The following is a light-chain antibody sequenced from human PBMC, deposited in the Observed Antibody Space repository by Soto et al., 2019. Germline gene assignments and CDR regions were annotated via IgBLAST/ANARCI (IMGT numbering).Light chain of an antibody. CDR3: CSYVGNSAWV. CDR2: DGS. Sequence: QSALTQPASVSGSPGQSITISCTGTSSDVGSYNLVSWYQQHPGKAPKLLIYDGSKRPSGVSNRFSESKSGNTASLTISGFQAEDEAFYFWCSYVGNSAWVFGSGSKVTVL. CDR1: SSDVGSYNL. J-gene: IGLJ1*01. V-gene: IGLV2-23*01.